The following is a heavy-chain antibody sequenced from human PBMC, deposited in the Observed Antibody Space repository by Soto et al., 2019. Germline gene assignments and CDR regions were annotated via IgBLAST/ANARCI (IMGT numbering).Heavy chain of an antibody. CDR2: ISSSGSTV. CDR1: GFTFSNYE. J-gene: IGHJ5*02. V-gene: IGHV3-48*03. D-gene: IGHD2-21*02. Sequence: EVQLVESGGGLVQPGGSLRLSCAASGFTFSNYEMTWVRQAPGKGLEWVSFISSSGSTVYYADSVKGRFTISRDNAKKSLSLQMNTLRPEDTAVYYCARSAVPARGLCHSWFDPWGQGTLVTVSS. CDR3: ARSAVPARGLCHSWFDP.